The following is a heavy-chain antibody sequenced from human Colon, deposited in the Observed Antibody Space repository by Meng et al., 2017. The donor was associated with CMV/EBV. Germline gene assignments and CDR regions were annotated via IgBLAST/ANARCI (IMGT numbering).Heavy chain of an antibody. CDR2: IKSKTEGGTA. CDR1: GFSFTVAW. D-gene: IGHD1-26*01. CDR3: IRQVSGIYMY. V-gene: IGHV3-15*01. Sequence: SCEASGFSFTVAWMNWVRQAPGKGLEWVGRIKSKTEGGTAEYASPVKGRFTISRDDSRNTLYLQMNSLKTEDTAVYYCIRQVSGIYMYWGQGTLVTVSS. J-gene: IGHJ4*01.